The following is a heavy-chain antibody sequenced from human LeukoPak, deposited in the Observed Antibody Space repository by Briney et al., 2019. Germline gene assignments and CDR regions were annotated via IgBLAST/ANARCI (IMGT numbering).Heavy chain of an antibody. Sequence: GGSLRLSCEASGFSVSSNYMSWVRQAPGKGLEWVSVIYSGGSTYYADSVKGRFTISRDNSKNTLYLQMNSLRAEDTAVYYCARELIVVVAATAGYYGMDVWGQGTTVTVSS. D-gene: IGHD2-15*01. CDR2: IYSGGST. CDR3: ARELIVVVAATAGYYGMDV. CDR1: GFSVSSNY. V-gene: IGHV3-66*01. J-gene: IGHJ6*02.